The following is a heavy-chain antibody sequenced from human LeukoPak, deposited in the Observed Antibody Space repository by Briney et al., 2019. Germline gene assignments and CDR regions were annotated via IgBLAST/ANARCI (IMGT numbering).Heavy chain of an antibody. V-gene: IGHV3-20*04. D-gene: IGHD4-17*01. Sequence: GGSLRLSCAASGFTFDDYDMSWVRQAPGKGLEWVSGINWNGGSTGYADSVKGRFTISRDNAKNSLYQQMNSLRAEDTALYYCARVLYGDYPFDYWGQGTLVTVSS. CDR1: GFTFDDYD. J-gene: IGHJ4*02. CDR3: ARVLYGDYPFDY. CDR2: INWNGGST.